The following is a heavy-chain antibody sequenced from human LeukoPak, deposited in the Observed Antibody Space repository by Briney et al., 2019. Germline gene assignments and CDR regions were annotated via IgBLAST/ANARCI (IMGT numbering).Heavy chain of an antibody. CDR2: ISAYNGNT. CDR1: GYTFTSYG. J-gene: IGHJ3*02. V-gene: IGHV1-18*01. Sequence: ASVKVSCKASGYTFTSYGISWVRQAPGQGLEWMGWISAYNGNTNYAQKLQGRVTMTTDTSTSTAYMELRSLRSDDTAVYYCARGEVRANQLGQTGAFDIWGQRTMVTGSS. CDR3: ARGEVRANQLGQTGAFDI. D-gene: IGHD1-14*01.